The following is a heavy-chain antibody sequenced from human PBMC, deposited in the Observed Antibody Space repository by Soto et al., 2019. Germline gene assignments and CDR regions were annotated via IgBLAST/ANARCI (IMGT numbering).Heavy chain of an antibody. J-gene: IGHJ2*01. D-gene: IGHD5-12*01. V-gene: IGHV3-30*18. CDR2: ISYDGSNK. CDR1: GFTFSSYG. CDR3: AKDRGQWLRFGVYWYFDL. Sequence: GGSLRLSCAASGFTFSSYGMHWVRQAPGKGLEWVAVISYDGSNKYYADSVKGRFTISRDNSKNTLYLQMNSLRAEDTVVYYCAKDRGQWLRFGVYWYFDLWGRGTLVTVSS.